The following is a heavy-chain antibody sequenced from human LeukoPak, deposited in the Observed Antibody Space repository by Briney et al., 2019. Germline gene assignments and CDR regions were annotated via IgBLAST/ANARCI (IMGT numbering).Heavy chain of an antibody. J-gene: IGHJ6*03. CDR3: ARDNYYYYMDV. CDR2: IHFDATNK. V-gene: IGHV3-30*02. Sequence: AGGSLRLSCAASGFTFSSYAMHWVRQAPGKGLEWVTFIHFDATNKYYADSVKGRFTVSRDNSKNTLYLQMNSLRAEDTAVYYCARDNYYYYMDVWGKGTTVTISS. CDR1: GFTFSSYA.